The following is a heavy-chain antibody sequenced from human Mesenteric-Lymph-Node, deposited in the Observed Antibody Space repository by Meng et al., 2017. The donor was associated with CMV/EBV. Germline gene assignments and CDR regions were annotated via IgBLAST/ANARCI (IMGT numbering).Heavy chain of an antibody. CDR3: TSEGY. Sequence: GGSLKRSCAASGVSSEDYGMDWVRQAPGKGLEWVSGINWNGASTGYGDSVKGRFTISRDNAKNPLYLQMNSLRVEDTALYYCTSEGYWGQGTLVTVSS. V-gene: IGHV3-20*04. J-gene: IGHJ4*02. CDR2: INWNGAST. CDR1: GVSSEDYG.